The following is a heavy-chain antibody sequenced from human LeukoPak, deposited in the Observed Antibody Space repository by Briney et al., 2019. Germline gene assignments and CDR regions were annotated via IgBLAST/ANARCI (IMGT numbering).Heavy chain of an antibody. Sequence: GGSLRLSCVASGFTFNSFWMSWVRQAPGKGLEWVANIKQDGREIYYVDSVEGRFIISRDNAKNSLYPQMNSLRVEDTAVYYCARIWFGESYNWFDPWGQGTLVTVSS. CDR3: ARIWFGESYNWFDP. CDR2: IKQDGREI. V-gene: IGHV3-7*01. CDR1: GFTFNSFW. J-gene: IGHJ5*02. D-gene: IGHD3-10*01.